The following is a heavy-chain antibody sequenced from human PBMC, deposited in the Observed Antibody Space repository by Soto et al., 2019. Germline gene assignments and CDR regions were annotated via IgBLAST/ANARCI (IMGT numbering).Heavy chain of an antibody. J-gene: IGHJ4*02. V-gene: IGHV2-5*02. Sequence: QITLKESGPTLVNPTQTLTLTCTFTGFSLSSSHVAVGWIRQPPGKAPECLAFIYWDGNEHYSPSLRSRLTLTKDTAKNQLFLTMADMDPADTATYFCAHGSGWLLDYWGQGTRVTVSS. CDR2: IYWDGNE. CDR1: GFSLSSSHVA. CDR3: AHGSGWLLDY. D-gene: IGHD6-19*01.